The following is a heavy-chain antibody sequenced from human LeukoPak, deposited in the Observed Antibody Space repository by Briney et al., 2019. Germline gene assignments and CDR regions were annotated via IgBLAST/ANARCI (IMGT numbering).Heavy chain of an antibody. CDR1: GGTFSSYT. CDR3: ARQKYCSSTSCPLGI. Sequence: ASVKVSCKASGGTFSSYTISWVRQAPGQGLEWMGRIIPILGIANYAQKFQGRVTITADKSTSTAYMELSSLKSEDTAVYYCARQKYCSSTSCPLGIWGQGTMVTVSS. D-gene: IGHD2-2*01. J-gene: IGHJ3*02. CDR2: IIPILGIA. V-gene: IGHV1-69*02.